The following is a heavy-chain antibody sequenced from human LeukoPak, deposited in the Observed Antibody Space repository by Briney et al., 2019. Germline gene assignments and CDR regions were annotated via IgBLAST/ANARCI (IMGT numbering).Heavy chain of an antibody. V-gene: IGHV3-30*04. J-gene: IGHJ5*02. Sequence: PGRSLRLSCAASGFTLSSYAMHWVRQAPGKGLEWVAVISYDGSNKYYADSVKGRFTISRDNSKNTLYLQMNSLRAEDTAVYYCAREIYCSGGSCYPSPLDPWGQGTLVTVSS. CDR1: GFTLSSYA. CDR2: ISYDGSNK. CDR3: AREIYCSGGSCYPSPLDP. D-gene: IGHD2-15*01.